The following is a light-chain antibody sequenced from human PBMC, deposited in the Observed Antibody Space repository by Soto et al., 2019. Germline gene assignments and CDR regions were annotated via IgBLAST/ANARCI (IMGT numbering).Light chain of an antibody. V-gene: IGKV1-5*03. CDR2: KVS. CDR1: QNIDTW. CDR3: QQYKSSWT. J-gene: IGKJ1*01. Sequence: DIQMTQSPSTLSASVGDRVTITCRASQNIDTWLAWYQQKPGKAPKVLISKVSNLESGVPSRFSGSGSGTEFTLTISSLQPDDFATYYCQQYKSSWTFGQGTKVDIK.